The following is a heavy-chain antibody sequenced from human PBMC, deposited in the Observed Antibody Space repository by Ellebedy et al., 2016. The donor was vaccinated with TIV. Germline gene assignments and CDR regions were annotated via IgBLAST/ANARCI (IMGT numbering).Heavy chain of an antibody. J-gene: IGHJ4*02. CDR3: ARGEDILYFDS. CDR2: VHYSGGT. CDR1: GASISSSGYF. V-gene: IGHV4-39*07. D-gene: IGHD3-9*01. Sequence: MPSETLSLTCTVSGASISSSGYFCAWIRQPPGEGLEWIGSVHYSGGTYYNPSRKSRLTISEDMSKNHFSLSLSSVTAADTAIYYCARGEDILYFDSWGQGTLVTVSS.